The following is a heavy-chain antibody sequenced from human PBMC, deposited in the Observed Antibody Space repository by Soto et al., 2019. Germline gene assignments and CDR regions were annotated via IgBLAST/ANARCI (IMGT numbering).Heavy chain of an antibody. CDR1: GFTFSSYW. Sequence: EVQLVESGGGLVQPGGSLRLSCVASGFTFSSYWMHWVRQVPGKGLVWVSRINRDGSTTNYADSVKGRFTTSRDNAKNTLYLQMTSLTAEDTAVYYCGRNWNGLDYWGQGTLVTVSS. CDR3: GRNWNGLDY. J-gene: IGHJ4*02. CDR2: INRDGSTT. D-gene: IGHD1-1*01. V-gene: IGHV3-74*01.